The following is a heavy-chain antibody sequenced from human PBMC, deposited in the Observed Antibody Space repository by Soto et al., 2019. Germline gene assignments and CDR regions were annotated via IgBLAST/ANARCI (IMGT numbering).Heavy chain of an antibody. CDR3: AKWRISTTTYTSFDS. V-gene: IGHV1-3*01. CDR2: INAANGDT. J-gene: IGHJ5*01. CDR1: GYTFTSYG. D-gene: IGHD1-26*01. Sequence: ASVKVSCKDSGYTFTSYGIHWVRQAPGQRLEWMGWINAANGDTKYSPKFQGRVTITRDTSASTAYMELSSLRAEDTAVYYCAKWRISTTTYTSFDSWGQGTLVTVSS.